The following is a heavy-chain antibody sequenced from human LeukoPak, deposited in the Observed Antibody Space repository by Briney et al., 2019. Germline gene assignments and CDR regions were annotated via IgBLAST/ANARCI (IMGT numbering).Heavy chain of an antibody. CDR2: IYYSGST. D-gene: IGHD6-13*01. J-gene: IGHJ5*02. Sequence: SETLSLTCTVSGGSISSYYWSWIRQPPGKGLEWIGYIYYSGSTNYNPSLKSRVTISVDTSKNQFSLKLSSVTAADTAVYYCARRGSAGAGTGFDPWGQGTLVTVSS. CDR3: ARRGSAGAGTGFDP. V-gene: IGHV4-59*08. CDR1: GGSISSYY.